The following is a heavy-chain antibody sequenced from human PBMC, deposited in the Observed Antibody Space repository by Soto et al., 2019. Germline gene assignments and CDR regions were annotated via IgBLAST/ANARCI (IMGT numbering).Heavy chain of an antibody. CDR3: ARVSFDHFVHWFDP. V-gene: IGHV6-1*01. Sequence: PSQTLSLTYDISGDSVSSKTAAWNWIRQSPSRGLEWLGRTYFRSKWYNDYAISVKSRITINPDTSKNQFSLLLNSVTPEDTAVYYCARVSFDHFVHWFDPWGQGTLVTVS. D-gene: IGHD3-9*01. CDR2: TYFRSKWYN. J-gene: IGHJ5*02. CDR1: GDSVSSKTAA.